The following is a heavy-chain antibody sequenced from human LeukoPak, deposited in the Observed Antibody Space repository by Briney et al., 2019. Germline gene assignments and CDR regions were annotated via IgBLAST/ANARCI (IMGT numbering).Heavy chain of an antibody. V-gene: IGHV3-7*01. CDR2: IKQDRSEK. D-gene: IGHD1-26*01. CDR3: ARDKIVGATNFDY. Sequence: GGSLRLSCAASGFTFSSYWMSWVRQVPGKGLEWVANIKQDRSEKYYVDSVKGRFTISRDNAKNSLYLQMNSLRAEDTAVYYCARDKIVGATNFDYWGQGTLVTVSS. J-gene: IGHJ4*02. CDR1: GFTFSSYW.